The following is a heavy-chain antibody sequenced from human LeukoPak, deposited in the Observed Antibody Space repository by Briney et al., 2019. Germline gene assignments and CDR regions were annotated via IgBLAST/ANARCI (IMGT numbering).Heavy chain of an antibody. CDR2: ISAYNGIT. CDR3: ARNKYDRSGYYYYFDY. D-gene: IGHD3-22*01. V-gene: IGHV1-18*01. J-gene: IGHJ4*02. CDR1: GYTFTNYG. Sequence: EASVKVSCKASGYTFTNYGVSWVRQAPGQGLEWMGWISAYNGITNYARKVQVRVTMTTDTATSTVYMELRSLRSDDTAVYYCARNKYDRSGYYYYFDYWGQGTLVTVSS.